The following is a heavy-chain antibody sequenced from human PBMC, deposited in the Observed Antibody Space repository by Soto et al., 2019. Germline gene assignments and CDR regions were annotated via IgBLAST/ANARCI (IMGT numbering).Heavy chain of an antibody. CDR3: ARNPGFFDY. J-gene: IGHJ4*02. CDR2: IYYSGST. Sequence: SETLSLTCTVSGGSISSSSYYWGWIRQPPGKGLGWIGCIYYSGSTYYNPSLKILVTKSVDTSKNQFSLKLSSVTAADTAVYYCARNPGFFDYWGQGTLVTVSS. CDR1: GGSISSSSYY. V-gene: IGHV4-39*01.